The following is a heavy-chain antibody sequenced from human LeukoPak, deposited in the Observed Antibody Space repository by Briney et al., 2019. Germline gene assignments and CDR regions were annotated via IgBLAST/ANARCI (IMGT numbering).Heavy chain of an antibody. J-gene: IGHJ4*02. Sequence: PGGSLRLSCVASRFTFSNYWMSWVRQAPGKGLEWVANINQDGSKKRYADSMKGRFTISRDNAKESLYLQLNSPRAEDTAVYYCAKWGPYCVGDYCPALDSWGPGTLVTVSS. CDR3: AKWGPYCVGDYCPALDS. CDR1: RFTFSNYW. CDR2: INQDGSKK. D-gene: IGHD2-21*02. V-gene: IGHV3-7*01.